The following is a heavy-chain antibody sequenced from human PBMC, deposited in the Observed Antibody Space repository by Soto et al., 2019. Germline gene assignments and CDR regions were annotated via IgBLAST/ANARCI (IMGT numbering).Heavy chain of an antibody. V-gene: IGHV6-1*01. J-gene: IGHJ5*01. D-gene: IGHD2-2*01. CDR3: ARDRSPGSTSWYDC. CDR2: TYYTSRWFN. Sequence: SQTLSLTCAISGDRVSNKSAAWNWIRQSPSRGLEWLGRTYYTSRWFNDYAVSLIGRITINPDTSRNQFSLQLKSVTPDDTAVYYCARDRSPGSTSWYDCWGRGALVTVSS. CDR1: GDRVSNKSAA.